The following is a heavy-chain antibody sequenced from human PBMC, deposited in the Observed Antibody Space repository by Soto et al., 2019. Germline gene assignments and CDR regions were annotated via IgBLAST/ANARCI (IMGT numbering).Heavy chain of an antibody. CDR1: GGSISSSNW. D-gene: IGHD6-19*01. V-gene: IGHV4-4*02. CDR3: ARVPENSSGWYDAFDI. CDR2: IYHSGST. J-gene: IGHJ3*02. Sequence: SETLSLTCAVSGGSISSSNWWRWVRQPPGKGLEWIGEIYHSGSTNYNPSLKSRVTISVDKSKNQFSLKLSSVTAADTAVYYCARVPENSSGWYDAFDIWGQGTMVTVSS.